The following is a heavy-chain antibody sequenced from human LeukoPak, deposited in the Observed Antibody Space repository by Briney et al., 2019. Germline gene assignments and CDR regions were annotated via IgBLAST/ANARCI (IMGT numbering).Heavy chain of an antibody. V-gene: IGHV1-69*04. CDR1: GYNFIGYG. Sequence: SVKVSCKASGYNFIGYGITWVRQAPGQGLEWMGRIIPILGIANYAQKFQGRVTITADKSTSTAYMELSSLRSEDTAVYYCAREGDGITMVRGVIITRGFDPWGQGTLVTVSS. D-gene: IGHD3-10*01. J-gene: IGHJ5*02. CDR2: IIPILGIA. CDR3: AREGDGITMVRGVIITRGFDP.